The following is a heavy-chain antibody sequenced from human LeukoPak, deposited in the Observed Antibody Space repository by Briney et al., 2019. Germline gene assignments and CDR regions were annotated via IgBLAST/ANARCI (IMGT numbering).Heavy chain of an antibody. Sequence: ASVKVSCKASGYTSTSYDINWVRQATGQGLEWMGWMNPNSGNTGYAQKFQGRVTMTRNTSISTAYMELSSLRSEDTAVYYCARPRDYGDYGTDAFDIWGQGTMVTVSS. CDR2: MNPNSGNT. D-gene: IGHD4-17*01. V-gene: IGHV1-8*01. J-gene: IGHJ3*02. CDR3: ARPRDYGDYGTDAFDI. CDR1: GYTSTSYD.